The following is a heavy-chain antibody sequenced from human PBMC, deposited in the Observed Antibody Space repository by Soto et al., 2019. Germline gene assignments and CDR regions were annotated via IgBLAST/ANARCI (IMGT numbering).Heavy chain of an antibody. CDR3: AREGYSSGWYWFDP. V-gene: IGHV3-48*02. Sequence: GGSLRLSCAASGFTFSSYSMNWVRQAPGKGLEWVSYISSGSSTIYYADSVKGRFTISRDNAKNSLYLQMNSLRDEDTAVYYCAREGYSSGWYWFDPWGQGTLVTVSS. CDR2: ISSGSSTI. J-gene: IGHJ5*02. CDR1: GFTFSSYS. D-gene: IGHD6-19*01.